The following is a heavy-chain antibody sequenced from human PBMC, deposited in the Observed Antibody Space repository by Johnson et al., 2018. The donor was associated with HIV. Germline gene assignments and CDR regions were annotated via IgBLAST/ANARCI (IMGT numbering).Heavy chain of an antibody. V-gene: IGHV3-30*02. CDR3: AKDLRGYSYGLGAFDI. CDR1: GFTFSSYG. J-gene: IGHJ3*02. Sequence: QVQLVESGGGVVQPGESLRLSCAASGFTFSSYGMHWVRQAPGKGLEWVAFIRYDGSNNYYADSVRGRFTISRDNSKNTLYLQMNKLRAEDTAVYYCAKDLRGYSYGLGAFDIWGQGTMVTVSS. D-gene: IGHD5-18*01. CDR2: IRYDGSNN.